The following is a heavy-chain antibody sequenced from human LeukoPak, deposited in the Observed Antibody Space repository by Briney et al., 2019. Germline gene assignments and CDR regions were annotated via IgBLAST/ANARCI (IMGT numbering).Heavy chain of an antibody. CDR1: GVSVSSANYY. D-gene: IGHD1-26*01. Sequence: SETLSLTCTVSGVSVSSANYYWSWIRQPPGKGLEWIGYIYNSGTTSYNPSLKSRVTISLDMSRNQFSLKVNSVTAADTAVYYCARDTYSGTYAGSGTGYWGQGALVTVSS. J-gene: IGHJ4*02. CDR3: ARDTYSGTYAGSGTGY. CDR2: IYNSGTT. V-gene: IGHV4-61*01.